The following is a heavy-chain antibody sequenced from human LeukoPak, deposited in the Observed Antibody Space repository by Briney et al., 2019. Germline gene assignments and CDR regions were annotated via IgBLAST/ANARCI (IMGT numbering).Heavy chain of an antibody. CDR2: ISTFNGYT. CDR1: GYIFTSNS. J-gene: IGHJ4*02. Sequence: ASVRVSCKPSGYIFTSNSITGVRQASGQQLEWMGWISTFNGYTKYAQNLQGRITMTRDTSTRTVYLEMRNLRSDDTAVYFCARGEFYYDLWGQGTLVTVYS. D-gene: IGHD3-16*01. CDR3: ARGEFYYDL. V-gene: IGHV1-18*04.